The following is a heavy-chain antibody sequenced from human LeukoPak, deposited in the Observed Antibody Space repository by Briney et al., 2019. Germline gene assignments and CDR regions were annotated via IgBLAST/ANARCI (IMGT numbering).Heavy chain of an antibody. D-gene: IGHD3-10*01. CDR3: AKDDTMVRGVKGFDY. J-gene: IGHJ4*02. CDR2: ISSSSTI. V-gene: IGHV3-48*01. Sequence: GGSLRLSCAASGFTFSSYSMNWVRQAPGKGLEWVSYISSSSTIYYADSVKGRFTISRDNAKNSLYLQMNSLRAEDTAVYYCAKDDTMVRGVKGFDYWGQGTLVTVSS. CDR1: GFTFSSYS.